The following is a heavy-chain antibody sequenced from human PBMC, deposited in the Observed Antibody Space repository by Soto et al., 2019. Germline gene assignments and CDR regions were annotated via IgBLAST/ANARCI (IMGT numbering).Heavy chain of an antibody. CDR3: ARSSHYDILTGYYSFLVGGMDV. CDR1: GYTFTGYY. V-gene: IGHV1-2*02. Sequence: ASVKVSCKASGYTFTGYYMHWVRQAPGQGLEWMGWINPNSGGTNYAQKFQGRVTMTRDTSISTAYMELRRLRSDDTAVYYCARSSHYDILTGYYSFLVGGMDVWGQGPKGTVS. J-gene: IGHJ6*02. D-gene: IGHD3-9*01. CDR2: INPNSGGT.